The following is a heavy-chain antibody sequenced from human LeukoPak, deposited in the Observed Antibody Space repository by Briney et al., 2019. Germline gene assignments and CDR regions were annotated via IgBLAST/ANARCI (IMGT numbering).Heavy chain of an antibody. CDR3: ASGTSTYYELYF. CDR2: FFYSGST. J-gene: IGHJ4*02. Sequence: PSETLSLTCTVSGGSISSSTYYWGWIRQPPGKGLEWIGSFFYSGSTYYNPSPKRRLTMSVDTSNNQFSLKLMSVTAADTAVYYCASGTSTYYELYFWGQGTLVTVSS. CDR1: GGSISSSTYY. D-gene: IGHD3-3*01. V-gene: IGHV4-39*01.